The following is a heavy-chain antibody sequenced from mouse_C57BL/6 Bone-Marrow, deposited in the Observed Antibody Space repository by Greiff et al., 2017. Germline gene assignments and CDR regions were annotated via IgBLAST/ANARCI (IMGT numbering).Heavy chain of an antibody. D-gene: IGHD1-1*01. J-gene: IGHJ2*01. CDR3: ARWYYGRSPYSVDY. Sequence: QVKLQQSGPELVKPGASVKISCKASGYAFSSSWMNWVKQRPGKGLEWIGRISPGDGDTNYKGKVKGKATLPADKSSSTAYMQLSSLTSGDSAVYFCARWYYGRSPYSVDYWGQGTTLTVSS. CDR1: GYAFSSSW. CDR2: ISPGDGDT. V-gene: IGHV1-82*01.